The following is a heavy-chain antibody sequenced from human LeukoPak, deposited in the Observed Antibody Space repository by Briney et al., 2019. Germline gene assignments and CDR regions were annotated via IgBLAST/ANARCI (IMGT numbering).Heavy chain of an antibody. D-gene: IGHD2-2*01. CDR1: GGSISSYY. CDR2: IYYSGST. J-gene: IGHJ5*02. Sequence: SETLSLTCTVSGGSISSYYWSWIRQPPGKGLEWIGYIYYSGSTNYNPSLKSRVTISVETSKNQFSLKLSSVTAADTAVYYCARDGELYCSSTSCWNWFDPWGQGTLVTVSS. V-gene: IGHV4-59*01. CDR3: ARDGELYCSSTSCWNWFDP.